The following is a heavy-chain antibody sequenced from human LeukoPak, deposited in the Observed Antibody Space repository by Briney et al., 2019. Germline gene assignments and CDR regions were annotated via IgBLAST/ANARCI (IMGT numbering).Heavy chain of an antibody. Sequence: GGSLRLSCAASGFTFSSYGMHWVRQAPGKGLEWVAVISYDGSNKYYADSVKGRFTISRDNSKNTLYLQMNSLRAEDTAVYYCAKDQRQRYYYYGMDVWDKGTTVTVSS. CDR1: GFTFSSYG. CDR2: ISYDGSNK. CDR3: AKDQRQRYYYYGMDV. D-gene: IGHD6-25*01. V-gene: IGHV3-30*18. J-gene: IGHJ6*04.